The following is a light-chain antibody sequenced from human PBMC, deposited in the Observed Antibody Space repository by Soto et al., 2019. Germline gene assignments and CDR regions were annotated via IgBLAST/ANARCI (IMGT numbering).Light chain of an antibody. CDR3: QQYNNWPTWT. Sequence: ILMTQSPATLSVSPGERATLSCRASQSVSNNLAWYQQKPGQAPRLLIYDASTRATGIPARFSGSGSGTELPLTISGLQSEDFAVYYCQQYNNWPTWTFGQGTKVEIK. J-gene: IGKJ1*01. CDR2: DAS. CDR1: QSVSNN. V-gene: IGKV3-15*01.